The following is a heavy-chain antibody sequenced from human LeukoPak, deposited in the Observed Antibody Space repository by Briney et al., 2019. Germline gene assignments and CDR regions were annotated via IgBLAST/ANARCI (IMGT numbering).Heavy chain of an antibody. CDR2: INMDGADI. V-gene: IGHV3-74*01. Sequence: GGSLRLSCAASGFTFSRYWMHWVRQAPRKGLWWVARINMDGADISYGDSVKGRFTISRDNAKNTLYLQMNSLRVEDTAVYYCARVGYYDSSNYYAYFQHWGQGTLVTVSS. J-gene: IGHJ1*01. D-gene: IGHD3-22*01. CDR3: ARVGYYDSSNYYAYFQH. CDR1: GFTFSRYW.